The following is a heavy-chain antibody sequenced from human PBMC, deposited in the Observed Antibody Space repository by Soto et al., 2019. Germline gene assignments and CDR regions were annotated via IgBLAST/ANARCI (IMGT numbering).Heavy chain of an antibody. CDR3: SIVVADVVGGYYGMDV. J-gene: IGHJ6*02. CDR1: GFTFSNAW. CDR2: IKSKTDGGTT. D-gene: IGHD1-26*01. Sequence: GGSLRLSCAASGFTFSNAWMNWVRQAPGKGLEWVGRIKSKTDGGTTDYAAPVKGRFTISRDDSKNTLYLQMNSLKTEDTAVYYCSIVVADVVGGYYGMDVWGQGTTVTVSS. V-gene: IGHV3-15*07.